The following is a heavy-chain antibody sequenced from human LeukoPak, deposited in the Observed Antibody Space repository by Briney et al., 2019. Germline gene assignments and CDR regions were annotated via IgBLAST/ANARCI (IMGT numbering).Heavy chain of an antibody. J-gene: IGHJ6*02. D-gene: IGHD4-17*01. CDR2: IYYSGTT. CDR1: GGSISHYY. V-gene: IGHV4-59*01. CDR3: ARGDPQTTVPEGMDV. Sequence: SETLSLTCTVSGGSISHYYWSWIRQSPGKGLEWIGYIYYSGTTNYNPSLKSRVTISVDTSRNQFSLQLRSVTAADTAVYYCARGDPQTTVPEGMDVWGQGTTVIVSS.